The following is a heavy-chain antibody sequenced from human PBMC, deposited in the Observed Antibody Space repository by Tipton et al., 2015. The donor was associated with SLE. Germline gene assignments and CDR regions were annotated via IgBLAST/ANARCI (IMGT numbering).Heavy chain of an antibody. CDR2: INSDGTDT. V-gene: IGHV3-74*01. J-gene: IGHJ3*02. CDR3: ARSGGDCSSASCYDLSFDI. D-gene: IGHD2-2*01. CDR1: GFTFGSYW. Sequence: GSLRLSCVASGFTFGSYWMHWVRHSPGKGLMWVTHINSDGTDTTYADSVKGRFTISRDNAKNTLYLQMNSLRAEDTAVYYCARSGGDCSSASCYDLSFDIWGQGTMVTVSS.